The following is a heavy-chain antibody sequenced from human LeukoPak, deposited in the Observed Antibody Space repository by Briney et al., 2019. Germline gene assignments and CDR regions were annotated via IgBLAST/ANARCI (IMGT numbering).Heavy chain of an antibody. CDR3: TTHYGSGSYCFDY. CDR1: GCTFSNAW. V-gene: IGHV3-15*01. J-gene: IGHJ4*02. CDR2: IKSKTDGGTT. Sequence: GSLRLSCAASGCTFSNAWMSWVRQAPGKGLEWVGRIKSKTDGGTTDSAAPVKGRFTISRDDSKNTLYLQMNSLKTEDTAVYYCTTHYGSGSYCFDYWGQGTLVTVSS. D-gene: IGHD3-10*01.